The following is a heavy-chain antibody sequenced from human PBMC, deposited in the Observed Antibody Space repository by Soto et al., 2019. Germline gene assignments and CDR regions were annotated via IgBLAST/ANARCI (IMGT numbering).Heavy chain of an antibody. D-gene: IGHD3-22*01. J-gene: IGHJ4*02. V-gene: IGHV4-30-4*01. CDR2: RYYSGNT. CDR1: GVSITSGSYY. CDR3: ARGGYDTSGQTFIGWGTDC. Sequence: HVQLQESGPGPVTPSQTLSLSCTVSGVSITSGSYYWTWVRQSPGKGLEWIGSRYYSGNTYYNPSHNGRATISVDTSNNQFSLKLTSVTAADTAVYYCARGGYDTSGQTFIGWGTDCWGQGTLVTVSS.